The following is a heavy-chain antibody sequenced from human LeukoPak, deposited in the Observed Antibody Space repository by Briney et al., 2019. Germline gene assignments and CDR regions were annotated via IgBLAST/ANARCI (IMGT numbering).Heavy chain of an antibody. CDR1: GLAFSSYA. CDR2: ISVASIT. CDR3: ARARYFDDPSGGARFDP. J-gene: IGHJ5*02. Sequence: GGSLRLSCAASGLAFSSYAMSWVRQPPGKGLEWVSTISVASITFYADSVKGRFTISRDNAKNSLYLQMNSLRAEDTAVYYCARARYFDDPSGGARFDPWGQGTLVTVSS. V-gene: IGHV3-23*01. D-gene: IGHD3-9*01.